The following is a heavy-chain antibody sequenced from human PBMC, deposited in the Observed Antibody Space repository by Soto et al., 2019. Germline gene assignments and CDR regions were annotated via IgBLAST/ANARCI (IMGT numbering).Heavy chain of an antibody. J-gene: IGHJ4*02. CDR2: IYYDGNT. CDR3: LRGLITGSHYAMGRYYFAS. D-gene: IGHD5-18*01. CDR1: GDSISSNSHY. Sequence: SETLSLTCTVSGDSISSNSHYWGWIRQPPGKGLESIANIYYDGNTYYNPSLKSRVTISLDTSKNQFSLRLNSVTAADTAVYICLRGLITGSHYAMGRYYFASWGQGTQVTVSS. V-gene: IGHV4-39*01.